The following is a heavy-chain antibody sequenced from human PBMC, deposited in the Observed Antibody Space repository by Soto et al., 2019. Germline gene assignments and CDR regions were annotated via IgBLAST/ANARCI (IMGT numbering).Heavy chain of an antibody. D-gene: IGHD6-13*01. J-gene: IGHJ4*02. CDR2: IRSGGNII. CDR1: GFSFSHYE. CDR3: ARDRAAGGY. Sequence: EVQLVESGGGLVQPGGSLRLSCAASGFSFSHYEMNWVRQAPGKGLEWVAYIRSGGNIIHYADSVRGRFTVSRDNARNSLFLQMNILRVEDTALYYCARDRAAGGYWGQGTLVTVSS. V-gene: IGHV3-48*03.